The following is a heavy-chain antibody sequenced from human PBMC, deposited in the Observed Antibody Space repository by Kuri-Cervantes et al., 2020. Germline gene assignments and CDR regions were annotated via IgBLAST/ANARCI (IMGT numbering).Heavy chain of an antibody. V-gene: IGHV4-39*07. CDR1: GGSISSSSYY. D-gene: IGHD3-9*01. Sequence: SETLSLTCTVSGGSISSSSYYWGWIRQPPGKGLEWIGSIYYSGSTNYNPSLKSRVTISVDTSKNQFSLKLSSVTAADTAVYYCARVFDWPTKFDPWGQGTLVTVSS. CDR3: ARVFDWPTKFDP. CDR2: IYYSGST. J-gene: IGHJ5*02.